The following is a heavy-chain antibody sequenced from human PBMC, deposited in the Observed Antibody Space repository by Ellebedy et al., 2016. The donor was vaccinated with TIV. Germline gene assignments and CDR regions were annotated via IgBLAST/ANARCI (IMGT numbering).Heavy chain of an antibody. CDR3: ARRGYCSGGSCASVPFDY. J-gene: IGHJ4*02. CDR2: VSYDGSNK. D-gene: IGHD2-15*01. V-gene: IGHV3-30*03. Sequence: LSLTCAASGFTFSNYGMHWVRQAPGKGLEWVAVVSYDGSNKYYADSVKGRFTISRDNSKTTLYLQMNSLRAEDMAVYYCARRGYCSGGSCASVPFDYWGQGTLVTVSS. CDR1: GFTFSNYG.